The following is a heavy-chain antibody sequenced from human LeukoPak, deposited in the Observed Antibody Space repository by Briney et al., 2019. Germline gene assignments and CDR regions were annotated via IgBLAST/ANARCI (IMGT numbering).Heavy chain of an antibody. CDR1: GFTFSRYW. Sequence: PGGSLRLSCAASGFTFSRYWMSWVRQAPGKGLEWVANIKQDGREKYSVASVKGRFTISRDNAKNSLYLQMNSPRAEDTAVYYCARERVVPAAPTHYYYYGMDVWGQGTTVTVSS. J-gene: IGHJ6*02. D-gene: IGHD2-2*01. V-gene: IGHV3-7*01. CDR3: ARERVVPAAPTHYYYYGMDV. CDR2: IKQDGREK.